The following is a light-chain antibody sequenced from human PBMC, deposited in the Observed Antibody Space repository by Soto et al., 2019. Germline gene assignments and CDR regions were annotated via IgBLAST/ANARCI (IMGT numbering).Light chain of an antibody. Sequence: EIVLAHSSGTLSLSPGERATLSYRASQSVSRSYLAWYQQKPGQAPRLVIYDASSRATGIPERFSGGGSGTDFTLTISRLEPEDFAVYYCQQFSSYPLTFGGGTKVDIK. J-gene: IGKJ4*01. CDR1: QSVSRSY. CDR2: DAS. V-gene: IGKV3-20*01. CDR3: QQFSSYPLT.